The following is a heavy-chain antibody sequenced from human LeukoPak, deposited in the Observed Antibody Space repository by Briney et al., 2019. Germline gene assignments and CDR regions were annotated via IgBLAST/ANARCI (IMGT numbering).Heavy chain of an antibody. J-gene: IGHJ4*02. CDR2: IYNDGST. V-gene: IGHV3-53*01. D-gene: IGHD2-2*01. CDR3: ASSTQISKYADY. Sequence: GGSLRLSCAASGLTVSSSYMSWVRQAPGKGLEWVSIIYNDGSTYYADSMKGRFTISRDNSKNTLYLQVNSLRAEDTAVYYCASSTQISKYADYWGQGALVTVSS. CDR1: GLTVSSSY.